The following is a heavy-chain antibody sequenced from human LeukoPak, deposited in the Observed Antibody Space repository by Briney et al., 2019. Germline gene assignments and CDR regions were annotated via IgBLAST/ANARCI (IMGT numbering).Heavy chain of an antibody. D-gene: IGHD2-2*02. V-gene: IGHV3-7*01. CDR3: ARDPDIVVVPAAIRYYYYGMDV. CDR2: IKQDGSEK. Sequence: GGSLRLSCVASGFTFSSYWMHWVRQAPGKGLEWVANIKQDGSEKYYVDSVKGRFTISRDNAKNSLYLQMNSLRAEDTAVYYCARDPDIVVVPAAIRYYYYGMDVWGQGTTVTVSS. CDR1: GFTFSSYW. J-gene: IGHJ6*02.